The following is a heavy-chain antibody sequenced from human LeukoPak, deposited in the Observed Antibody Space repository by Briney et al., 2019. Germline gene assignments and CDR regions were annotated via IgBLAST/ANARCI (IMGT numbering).Heavy chain of an antibody. D-gene: IGHD6-6*01. CDR3: ARVHRLVPGPFHI. CDR2: IYYSGST. J-gene: IGHJ3*02. Sequence: PSETLSLTCTVSGXSISSYYWSWIRQPPGKGLEWIGNIYYSGSTNYNPSLKSRVTISVDTSKNQFSLNLRSVTAADTAVFYCARVHRLVPGPFHIWGQGTMVIVSS. V-gene: IGHV4-59*01. CDR1: GXSISSYY.